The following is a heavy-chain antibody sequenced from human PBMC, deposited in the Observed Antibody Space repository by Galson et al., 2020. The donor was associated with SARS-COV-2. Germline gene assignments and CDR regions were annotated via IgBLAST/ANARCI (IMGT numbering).Heavy chain of an antibody. D-gene: IGHD3-3*01. CDR1: GGSISSYY. CDR2: IYYSGST. J-gene: IGHJ5*02. Sequence: ETLSLTCTVSGGSISSYYWRWIRQPPGKGLEWIGYIYYSGSTNYNPSLKSRVTISVDTSKNQFSLKLSSVTAADTAVYYCAGLYYDFWSGYPYNWFDPWGQGTLVTVSS. V-gene: IGHV4-59*01. CDR3: AGLYYDFWSGYPYNWFDP.